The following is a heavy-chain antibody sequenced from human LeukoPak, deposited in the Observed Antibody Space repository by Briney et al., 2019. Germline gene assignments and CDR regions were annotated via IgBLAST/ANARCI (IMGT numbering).Heavy chain of an antibody. CDR1: GFTFDDYA. Sequence: GGSLRLSCAASGFTFDDYAMHWVRQAPGKGLEWVSGISWNSGSIGYADSVKGRFTISRDNAKNSLYLQMNSLRAEDTALYYCAKDPVLYSRSLGHWFDPWGQGTLVTVSS. V-gene: IGHV3-9*01. CDR3: AKDPVLYSRSLGHWFDP. J-gene: IGHJ5*02. D-gene: IGHD6-13*01. CDR2: ISWNSGSI.